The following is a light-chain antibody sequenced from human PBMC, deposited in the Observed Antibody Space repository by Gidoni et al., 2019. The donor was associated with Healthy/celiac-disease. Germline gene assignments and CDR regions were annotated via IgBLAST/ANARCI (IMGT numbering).Light chain of an antibody. CDR3: QQRSNWPLT. J-gene: IGKJ4*01. CDR1: QSVSNY. CDR2: DAS. V-gene: IGKV3-11*01. Sequence: ELVLTPSPATLSFSPGESATLSCRASQSVSNYLAWYQQKPGQAPRLLIYDASNRATGIPARFSGSGSGTDFTLTISSLEPEDFAVYYCQQRSNWPLTFGGGTKVEIK.